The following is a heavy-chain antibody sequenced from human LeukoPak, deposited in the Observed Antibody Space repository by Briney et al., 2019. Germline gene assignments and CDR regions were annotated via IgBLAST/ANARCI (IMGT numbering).Heavy chain of an antibody. Sequence: KSSATLSLTCAVSGGSISSSNWWSWVRQPPGKGLDWIGEIYHSGSTNYNPSLKGRVTISVDKSKNQFSLKLSSVTAADTAVYYWARVSIAAADAFDIWGEGTMVTVSS. CDR2: IYHSGST. J-gene: IGHJ3*02. D-gene: IGHD6-13*01. CDR3: ARVSIAAADAFDI. CDR1: GGSISSSNW. V-gene: IGHV4-4*02.